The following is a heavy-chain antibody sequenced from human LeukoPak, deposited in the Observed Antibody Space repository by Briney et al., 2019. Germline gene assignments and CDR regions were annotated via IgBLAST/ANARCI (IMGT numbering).Heavy chain of an antibody. Sequence: TSETLSLTCAVYGGSFSGYYWSWIRRPPGKGLEWIGEINHSGSTNYNPSLKSRVTISVDTSKNQFSLKLSSVTAADTAVYYCARRRYFDWLSLYYYYGMDVWGQGATVTVSS. J-gene: IGHJ6*02. CDR1: GGSFSGYY. D-gene: IGHD3-9*01. CDR2: INHSGST. CDR3: ARRRYFDWLSLYYYYGMDV. V-gene: IGHV4-34*01.